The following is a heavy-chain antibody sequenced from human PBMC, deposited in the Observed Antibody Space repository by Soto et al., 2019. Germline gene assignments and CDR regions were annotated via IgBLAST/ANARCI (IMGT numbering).Heavy chain of an antibody. CDR3: ARHDYDILTGLFDY. Sequence: EASVKVSCKASGGTFSSYTISWVRQAPGQGLEWMGWISAYNGKTHYEEKLQGRVTLTTDTSTSTAYMELRSLRSDDTAVYYCARHDYDILTGLFDYWGQGTLVTVSS. V-gene: IGHV1-18*01. D-gene: IGHD3-9*01. CDR1: GGTFSSYT. CDR2: ISAYNGKT. J-gene: IGHJ4*02.